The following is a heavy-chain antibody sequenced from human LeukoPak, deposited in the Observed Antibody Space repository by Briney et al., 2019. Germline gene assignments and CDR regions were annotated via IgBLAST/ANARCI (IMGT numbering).Heavy chain of an antibody. CDR2: IIPIFGTA. V-gene: IGHV1-69*05. J-gene: IGHJ4*02. Sequence: SVKVSCKASGGTFSSYAISWVRQAPGQGLEWMGGIIPIFGTANYAQKFQGRVTITTDESTSTAYMELSSLRSEDTAVYYCATRSPYYYGSGSSYYFDYWGPGTLVTVSS. D-gene: IGHD3-10*01. CDR1: GGTFSSYA. CDR3: ATRSPYYYGSGSSYYFDY.